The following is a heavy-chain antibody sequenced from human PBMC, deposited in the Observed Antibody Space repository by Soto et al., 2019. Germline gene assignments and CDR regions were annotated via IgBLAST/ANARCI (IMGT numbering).Heavy chain of an antibody. J-gene: IGHJ4*02. CDR1: GFTFSSYA. CDR3: ASSGWTNYFDY. CDR2: ISGNGADT. Sequence: PEGSLRLSCAASGFTFSSYAMSWVRQAPGKGLEWVSAISGNGADTSYADSVRGRFTISRDNSKDTLFLQMNSLRAEDTAVYYCASSGWTNYFDYWGQGTLVTVSS. D-gene: IGHD6-19*01. V-gene: IGHV3-23*01.